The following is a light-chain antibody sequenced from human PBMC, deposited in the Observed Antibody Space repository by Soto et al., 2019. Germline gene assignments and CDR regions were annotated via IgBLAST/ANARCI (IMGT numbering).Light chain of an antibody. CDR3: GTWDNSLSAV. CDR2: DNN. Sequence: QSVLTQPPSVSAAPGQKVTISCSGSSSNIGNNYVSWYQQLQGTAPKLLIYDNNVRPSGIPDRFSGSKSGTSATLDITGLQAGDEADYYCGTWDNSLSAVFGGGTKVTVL. J-gene: IGLJ2*01. CDR1: SSNIGNNY. V-gene: IGLV1-51*01.